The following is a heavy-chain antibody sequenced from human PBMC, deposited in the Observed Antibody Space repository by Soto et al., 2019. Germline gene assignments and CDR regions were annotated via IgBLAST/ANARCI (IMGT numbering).Heavy chain of an antibody. Sequence: XGTLSLTCAVYGGSFSGYYWSWIRQPPGKGLEWIGEINHSGSTNYNPSLKSRVTISVDTSKNQFSLKLSSVTAADTAVYYCARRDDYVWGSYRHRYFDYWGQGTLVTVSS. V-gene: IGHV4-34*01. J-gene: IGHJ4*02. CDR2: INHSGST. D-gene: IGHD3-16*02. CDR3: ARRDDYVWGSYRHRYFDY. CDR1: GGSFSGYY.